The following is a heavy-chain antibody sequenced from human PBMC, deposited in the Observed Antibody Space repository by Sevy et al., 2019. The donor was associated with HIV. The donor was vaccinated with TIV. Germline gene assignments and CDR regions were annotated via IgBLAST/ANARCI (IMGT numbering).Heavy chain of an antibody. CDR1: GGSISSSSYY. D-gene: IGHD3-3*01. V-gene: IGHV4-39*01. CDR3: ARVVWSGYSPVFDY. Sequence: SETLSLTCTVSGGSISSSSYYWGWIRQPPGKGLEWIGSIYYSGSTYYNPSLKSRVTISVDTSKNQFSLKLSSVTAADTTVYYCARVVWSGYSPVFDYWGQGTLVTVSS. J-gene: IGHJ4*02. CDR2: IYYSGST.